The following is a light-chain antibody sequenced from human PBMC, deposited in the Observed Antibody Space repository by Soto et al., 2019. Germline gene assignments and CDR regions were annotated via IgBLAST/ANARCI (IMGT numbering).Light chain of an antibody. Sequence: QAVLTQPPSVSGAPGQRVTISCTGSSSNSGAGYVHWYQQLPGTAPKLLIYGNSNRPSGVPDRFSGSKSGTSASLAITGLQAEDEADYYCQSYDSSLSGYVVFGGGTKVTVL. V-gene: IGLV1-40*01. CDR1: SSNSGAGY. CDR2: GNS. J-gene: IGLJ2*01. CDR3: QSYDSSLSGYVV.